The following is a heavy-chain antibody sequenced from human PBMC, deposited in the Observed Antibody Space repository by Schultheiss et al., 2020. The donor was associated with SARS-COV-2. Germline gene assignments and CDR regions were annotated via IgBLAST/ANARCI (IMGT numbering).Heavy chain of an antibody. CDR3: AKVGDDYGDYVGDY. CDR1: GFTFSSYA. CDR2: ISGSGGST. D-gene: IGHD4-17*01. V-gene: IGHV3-23*01. J-gene: IGHJ4*02. Sequence: GGSLRLSCAASGFTFSSYAMSWVRQAPGKGLEWVSAISGSGGSTYYADSVKGRFTISRDNSKNTLYLQMNSLRAEETAVYYCAKVGDDYGDYVGDYWGQGTLVTVSS.